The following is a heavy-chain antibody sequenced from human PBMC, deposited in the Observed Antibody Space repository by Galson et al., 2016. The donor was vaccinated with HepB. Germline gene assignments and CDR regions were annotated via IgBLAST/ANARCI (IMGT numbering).Heavy chain of an antibody. CDR2: IWYDGSVK. Sequence: SLRLSCAASGFTFRSYAMHWVRQAPGKGLEWVAVIWYDGSVKYYAASVKGRFTISRDNSRNTLHLQMNSLRVEDTAVYYCSAHPAAVVPWGQGTLVTVSS. D-gene: IGHD5-18*01. CDR1: GFTFRSYA. CDR3: SAHPAAVVP. V-gene: IGHV3-33*01. J-gene: IGHJ1*01.